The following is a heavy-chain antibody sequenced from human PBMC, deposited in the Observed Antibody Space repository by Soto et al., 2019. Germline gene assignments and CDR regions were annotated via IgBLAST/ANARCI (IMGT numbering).Heavy chain of an antibody. CDR2: IYHSGAT. J-gene: IGHJ1*01. CDR1: GDSFTNTNW. D-gene: IGHD3-3*01. V-gene: IGHV4-4*02. CDR3: AKRSLRRLRFLETH. Sequence: QVQLQESGPGLLKPSETLSLTCTVSGDSFTNTNWWSWVRQSPGQGLEWIGEIYHSGATNYNPSLMSRLTMSIDKSKNEFSLKLNSVTAADTAVYYCAKRSLRRLRFLETHCGQGTLVTVSS.